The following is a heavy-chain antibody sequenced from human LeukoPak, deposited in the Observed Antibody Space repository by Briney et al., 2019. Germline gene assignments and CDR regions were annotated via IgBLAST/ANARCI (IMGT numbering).Heavy chain of an antibody. V-gene: IGHV3-23*01. CDR2: ISGSGGST. J-gene: IGHJ6*02. Sequence: GGSLILSCAASGFTFSSYAMSWVRPAPGKGLEWVSAISGSGGSTYYADSVKGRFTISRDNSKNTLYLQMNSLRAEDTAVYYCANFGTLVWSGSYYGMDVWGQGTTVTVSS. CDR1: GFTFSSYA. D-gene: IGHD3-3*01. CDR3: ANFGTLVWSGSYYGMDV.